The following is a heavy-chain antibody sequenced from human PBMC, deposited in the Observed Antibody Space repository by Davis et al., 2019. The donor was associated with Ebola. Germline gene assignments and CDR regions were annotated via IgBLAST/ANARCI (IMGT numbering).Heavy chain of an antibody. CDR1: GFRFDSYT. CDR2: ISGASLSL. Sequence: PGGSLRLSCAASGFRFDSYTMAWVRHAPGKGLEWVSSISGASLSLYYADSVKGRFTISRDNSKNTVYLQLNNLGPEDTALYYCAKAQYRGDTGGDYYYTMDVWGQGTTVTVSS. J-gene: IGHJ6*01. D-gene: IGHD1-26*01. V-gene: IGHV3-23*01. CDR3: AKAQYRGDTGGDYYYTMDV.